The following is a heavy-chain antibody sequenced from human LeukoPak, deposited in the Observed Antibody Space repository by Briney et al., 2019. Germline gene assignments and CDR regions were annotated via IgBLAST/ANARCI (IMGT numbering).Heavy chain of an antibody. CDR1: GGTFSSYA. D-gene: IGHD3-10*01. CDR2: IIPIFGTA. J-gene: IGHJ1*01. V-gene: IGHV1-69*13. CDR3: ARLQAAKRGEEH. Sequence: ASVKVSCKASGGTFSSYAISWVRQAPGQGLEWMGGIIPIFGTANYAQKFQGRVTITADESTSTAYMELSSLRSEDTAVYYCARLQAAKRGEEHWGQGTLVTVSS.